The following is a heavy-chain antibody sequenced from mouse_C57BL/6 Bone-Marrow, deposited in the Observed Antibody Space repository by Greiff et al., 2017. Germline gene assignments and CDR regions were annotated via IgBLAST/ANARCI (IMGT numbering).Heavy chain of an antibody. V-gene: IGHV1-58*01. CDR1: GYTFTSYG. Sequence: VQLQQSGAELVRPGSSVKMSCKTSGYTFTSYGINWVKQRPGQGLEWIGYIYIGNGYTEHNEKFKGKATLTSDTSSSTAYMQLSSLTSEDSAIYFCASGVYDGYPYYYAMDYWGQGTSVTVSS. D-gene: IGHD2-3*01. CDR3: ASGVYDGYPYYYAMDY. J-gene: IGHJ4*01. CDR2: IYIGNGYT.